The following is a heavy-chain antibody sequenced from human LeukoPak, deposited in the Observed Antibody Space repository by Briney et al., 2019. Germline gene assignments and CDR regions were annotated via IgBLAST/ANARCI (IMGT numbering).Heavy chain of an antibody. J-gene: IGHJ4*02. Sequence: QSGGSLRLSCAASGFTFSSYAMSWVRQAPGKGLEWVSAISGSGGSTYYADSVKGRFTISRDNSKNTLYLQMHSLRAEDTAIHYCAKPSRDFDSSGYSHFDYWGQGTLVTVSS. D-gene: IGHD3-22*01. CDR1: GFTFSSYA. CDR2: ISGSGGST. CDR3: AKPSRDFDSSGYSHFDY. V-gene: IGHV3-23*01.